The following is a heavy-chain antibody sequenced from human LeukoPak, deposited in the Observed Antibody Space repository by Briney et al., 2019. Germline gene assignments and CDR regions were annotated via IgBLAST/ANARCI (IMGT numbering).Heavy chain of an antibody. CDR3: AVLRGAMDV. J-gene: IGHJ6*02. CDR2: ISRTGNSI. CDR1: GFTLSSYE. Sequence: PGGSLRLSCAASGFTLSSYEMNWVRLAPGKGLEWISYISRTGNSIYYADSVKGRFTISRDSANNTLYLQMNTLRAEDTAVYYCAVLRGAMDVWGQGTTVTVSS. D-gene: IGHD3-3*01. V-gene: IGHV3-48*03.